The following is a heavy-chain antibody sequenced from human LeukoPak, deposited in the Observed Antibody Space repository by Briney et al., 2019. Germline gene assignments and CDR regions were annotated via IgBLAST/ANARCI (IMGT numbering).Heavy chain of an antibody. Sequence: SETLSLTCTVSGGSINSGAYYWTWLRPHPGKGLEWIGHIYYSGSPYYNPSLKSRVSMSIDTSKNQFSLKLSSVIAADTAVYYCERGQTHVDMGFCYFDYWGQGALVTVSS. CDR1: GGSINSGAYY. V-gene: IGHV4-31*03. D-gene: IGHD5-12*01. CDR3: ERGQTHVDMGFCYFDY. J-gene: IGHJ4*02. CDR2: IYYSGSP.